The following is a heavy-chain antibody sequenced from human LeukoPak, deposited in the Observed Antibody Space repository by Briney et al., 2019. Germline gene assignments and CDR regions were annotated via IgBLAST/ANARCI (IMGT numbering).Heavy chain of an antibody. V-gene: IGHV4-59*01. CDR1: GGSISSYY. Sequence: SETLSLTCTVSGGSISSYYWSWIRQSPGEGLEWIGYIHYRGSTNYNPSLKSRVTISVDTSKNQFSLNLSSVTAADTAVYYCARDLLSTAGYFDYWGQGTLVTVSS. CDR3: ARDLLSTAGYFDY. D-gene: IGHD6-19*01. J-gene: IGHJ4*02. CDR2: IHYRGST.